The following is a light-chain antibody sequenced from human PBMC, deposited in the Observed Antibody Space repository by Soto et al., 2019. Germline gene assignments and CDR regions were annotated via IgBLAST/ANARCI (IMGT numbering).Light chain of an antibody. CDR3: QQSNSWSWT. Sequence: LMWQSAATLSVYPGERATLSCRASQSVSGKLAWYQQKPGQAPRLLIYDASTRDTGIPARFSGSGSGTEFTLTISSLQSEDFAVYYCQQSNSWSWTFGQGTKVDIK. CDR2: DAS. V-gene: IGKV3-15*01. J-gene: IGKJ1*01. CDR1: QSVSGK.